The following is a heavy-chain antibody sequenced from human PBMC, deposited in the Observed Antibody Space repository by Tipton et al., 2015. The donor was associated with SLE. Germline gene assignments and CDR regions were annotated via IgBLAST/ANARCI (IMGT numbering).Heavy chain of an antibody. V-gene: IGHV3-73*01. Sequence: GSLRLSCVASGFTFSGSAIHWVRQASGKGLEWVGRVRGKANSHATGYAASVRGRFIISRDDSKNTAFLQMNSLKTEDTAVYYCARHGYDSGFDFWGQGTPVTVSS. D-gene: IGHD3-22*01. CDR3: ARHGYDSGFDF. J-gene: IGHJ4*02. CDR2: VRGKANSHAT. CDR1: GFTFSGSA.